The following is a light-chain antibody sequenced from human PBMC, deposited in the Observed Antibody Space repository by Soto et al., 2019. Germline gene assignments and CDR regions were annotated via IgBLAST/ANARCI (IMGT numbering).Light chain of an antibody. J-gene: IGLJ1*01. Sequence: QSVLTQPPSASGTPGQRVTISCSGSSSNIGSRTVSWYQHLPGTAPKLLMFNNNQRPSGVSDRFSGSKSGTSASLAISGLQSEDEAECYCAAWDDSLQNYVFGTGTKVTVL. CDR2: NNN. CDR1: SSNIGSRT. V-gene: IGLV1-44*01. CDR3: AAWDDSLQNYV.